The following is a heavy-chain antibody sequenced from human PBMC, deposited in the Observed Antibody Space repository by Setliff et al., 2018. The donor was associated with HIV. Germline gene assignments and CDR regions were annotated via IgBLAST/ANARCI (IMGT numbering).Heavy chain of an antibody. V-gene: IGHV4-59*01. CDR3: ARGSRGYSYAYYYYYMDV. Sequence: SETLSLTCTVSGGSISNYYWSWIRQPPGKGLEWIGYIYYSGSTTYNPSLESRVTISVDTSKNQFSLKLSSVTAADTAVYYCARGSRGYSYAYYYYYMDVWGKGTTVTVSS. CDR1: GGSISNYY. D-gene: IGHD5-18*01. J-gene: IGHJ6*03. CDR2: IYYSGST.